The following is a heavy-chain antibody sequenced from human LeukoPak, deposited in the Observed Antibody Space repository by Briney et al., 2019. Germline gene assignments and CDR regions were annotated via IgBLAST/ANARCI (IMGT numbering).Heavy chain of an antibody. CDR2: ISAYNGNT. Sequence: AASVKVSCKASGYTFTSYGISWVRQAPGQGLEWMGWISAYNGNTNYAQKLQGRVTMTTDTSTSTAYMELRSLRSDDTAVYYCARTMAALWLGDPDYWGQGTLVTVSS. D-gene: IGHD3-10*01. CDR3: ARTMAALWLGDPDY. V-gene: IGHV1-18*01. J-gene: IGHJ4*02. CDR1: GYTFTSYG.